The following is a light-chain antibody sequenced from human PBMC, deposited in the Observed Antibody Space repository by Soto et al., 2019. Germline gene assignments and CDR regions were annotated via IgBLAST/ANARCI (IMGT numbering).Light chain of an antibody. CDR1: QSVSNN. CDR3: QQYNDWPPIT. Sequence: EIMMPQSPATLSVSPGESATLSCRASQSVSNNLAWYQHKPGQAPRLLIYYASTRATGIPARFSGSGSGTEFTLTISSLQSEDFALYYCQQYNDWPPITCGQGKRLEIK. CDR2: YAS. V-gene: IGKV3-15*01. J-gene: IGKJ5*01.